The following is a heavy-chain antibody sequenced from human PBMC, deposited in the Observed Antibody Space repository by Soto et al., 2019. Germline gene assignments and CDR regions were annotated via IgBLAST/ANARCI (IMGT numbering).Heavy chain of an antibody. V-gene: IGHV4-31*03. CDR1: GCSISSGGYY. J-gene: IGHJ4*02. D-gene: IGHD5-12*01. Sequence: TLSLTCTVSGCSISSGGYYWSWIRQHRGKGLEWIGYIYYSGSTYYNPSLKSRVTISVDTSKNQFSLKLSSVTAADTAVYYCARVFSRGWLPDYFDYWGQGTLVTVSS. CDR2: IYYSGST. CDR3: ARVFSRGWLPDYFDY.